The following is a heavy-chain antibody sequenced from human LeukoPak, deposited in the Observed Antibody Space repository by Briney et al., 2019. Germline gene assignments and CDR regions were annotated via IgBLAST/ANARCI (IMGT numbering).Heavy chain of an antibody. V-gene: IGHV3-21*01. J-gene: IGHJ5*02. D-gene: IGHD6-19*01. CDR3: ARDLVAVAATGLEWFDP. CDR2: ISSSSSYI. CDR1: GFTFSSYS. Sequence: KTGGSLRLSCAASGFTFSSYSMNWVRQAPGKGLEWVSSISSSSSYIYYADSVKGRFTISRDNAKNSLYLQMNSLRAEDTAVYYCARDLVAVAATGLEWFDPWGQGTLVTVSS.